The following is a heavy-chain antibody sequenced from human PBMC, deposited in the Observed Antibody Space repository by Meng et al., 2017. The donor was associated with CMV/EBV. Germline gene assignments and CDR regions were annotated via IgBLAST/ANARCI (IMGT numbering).Heavy chain of an antibody. Sequence: GESLKISCAASGFTFSDYYMSWIRQAPGKGLEWVSYISSSGSTIYYADSVKGRFTISRDNAKNSLYLQMNSLRAEDTAVYYCARVLPPIAAADTFDYWGQGTLVTVSS. D-gene: IGHD6-13*01. CDR2: ISSSGSTI. V-gene: IGHV3-11*01. J-gene: IGHJ4*02. CDR1: GFTFSDYY. CDR3: ARVLPPIAAADTFDY.